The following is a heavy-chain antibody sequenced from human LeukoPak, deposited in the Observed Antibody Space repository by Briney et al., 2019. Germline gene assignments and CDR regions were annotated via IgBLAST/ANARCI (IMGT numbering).Heavy chain of an antibody. Sequence: SETLSLTCTVSGGSISSSSYYWGWIRQPPGKGLEWIGSIYYSGSTYYNPSLKSRVTISVDTSKNQFSLKLSSVTAADTAVYYCARGDRQLRYFDWLSGPPTAWGQGTMVTISS. CDR3: ARGDRQLRYFDWLSGPPTA. J-gene: IGHJ3*01. V-gene: IGHV4-39*07. CDR2: IYYSGST. CDR1: GGSISSSSYY. D-gene: IGHD3-9*01.